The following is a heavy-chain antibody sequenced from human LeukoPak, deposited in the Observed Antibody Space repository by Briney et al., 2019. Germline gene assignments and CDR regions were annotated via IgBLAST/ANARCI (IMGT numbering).Heavy chain of an antibody. CDR2: INPHSGVT. D-gene: IGHD1-14*01. V-gene: IGHV1-2*02. J-gene: IGHJ4*02. Sequence: ASVTVSCTASGFTFTDYYMHWVRLAPGQGLEWMGYINPHSGVTSFPQKFRGRVTLTTDTSISAAYMELSSLISDDTAMYYCVREGITKAFDLWGQGALVTVSS. CDR1: GFTFTDYY. CDR3: VREGITKAFDL.